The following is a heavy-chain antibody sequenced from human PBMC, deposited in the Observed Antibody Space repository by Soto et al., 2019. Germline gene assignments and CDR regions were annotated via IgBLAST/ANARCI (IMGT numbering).Heavy chain of an antibody. J-gene: IGHJ5*02. D-gene: IGHD3-16*02. Sequence: SETLSLTCAVYGGSFSGYYWSWIRQPPGKGLEWIGEINHSGSTNYNPSLKSRVTISVDTSKNQFSLKLSSVTAADTAVYYCARGGTMITFGGVIARQRWFDPWGQGTLVTVSS. V-gene: IGHV4-34*01. CDR1: GGSFSGYY. CDR3: ARGGTMITFGGVIARQRWFDP. CDR2: INHSGST.